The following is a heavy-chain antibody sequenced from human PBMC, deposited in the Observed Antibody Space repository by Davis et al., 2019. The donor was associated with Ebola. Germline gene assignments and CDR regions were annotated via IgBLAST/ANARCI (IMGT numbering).Heavy chain of an antibody. CDR3: ARASIRYCSDGICYSVPPGNWFDP. D-gene: IGHD2-15*01. V-gene: IGHV1-46*01. Sequence: AASVKVSCKASGYTFTSYYIHWVRQAPGQGLEWMGIIDPNGGSTNYAQKFQGRLTMTRDTSTSTVYMELSSLRSEDTAVYYCARASIRYCSDGICYSVPPGNWFDPWDQGTLVTVSS. CDR1: GYTFTSYY. J-gene: IGHJ5*02. CDR2: IDPNGGST.